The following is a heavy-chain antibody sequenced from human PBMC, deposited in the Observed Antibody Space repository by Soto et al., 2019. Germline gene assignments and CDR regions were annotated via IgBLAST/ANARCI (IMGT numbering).Heavy chain of an antibody. Sequence: QVPLVESGGGVVQSGGSLRLSCAASGFTFSSYAMHWVRQAPGKGLEWVAVILYDGSNKYYSDSVKGRFTISRDNSKNMLYLQTNSLRVEDTAVYYCARDSQEWAYGDYSPDYWGQGTLVTVSS. J-gene: IGHJ4*02. D-gene: IGHD4-17*01. V-gene: IGHV3-30-3*01. CDR2: ILYDGSNK. CDR1: GFTFSSYA. CDR3: ARDSQEWAYGDYSPDY.